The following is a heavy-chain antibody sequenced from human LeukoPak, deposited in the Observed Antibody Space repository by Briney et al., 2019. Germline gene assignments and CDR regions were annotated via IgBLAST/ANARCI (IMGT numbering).Heavy chain of an antibody. J-gene: IGHJ4*02. Sequence: SETLSLTCTVSGGSISSGGYYWSWIRQHPGKGLEWIGYIYHSGSTYYNPSLKSRVTISVDRSKNQFSLKLSSVTAADTAVYYCARSSTVVPFDYWGQGTLVTVSS. V-gene: IGHV4-31*03. CDR3: ARSSTVVPFDY. CDR1: GGSISSGGYY. CDR2: IYHSGST. D-gene: IGHD4-23*01.